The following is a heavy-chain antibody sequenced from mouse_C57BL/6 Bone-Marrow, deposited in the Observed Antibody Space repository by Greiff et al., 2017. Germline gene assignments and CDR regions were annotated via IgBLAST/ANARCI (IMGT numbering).Heavy chain of an antibody. J-gene: IGHJ4*01. Sequence: QVQLQQPGAELVRPGSSVTLSCKASGYTFTSYWMHWVKQRPIQGLEWIGNIHPSDSETHYNQKFKDKATLSVDKSSSTAYMQLSSLTSEDSAVYYCARGGSSFHYYAMDYWGQGTSVTVSS. D-gene: IGHD1-1*01. CDR1: GYTFTSYW. V-gene: IGHV1-52*01. CDR2: IHPSDSET. CDR3: ARGGSSFHYYAMDY.